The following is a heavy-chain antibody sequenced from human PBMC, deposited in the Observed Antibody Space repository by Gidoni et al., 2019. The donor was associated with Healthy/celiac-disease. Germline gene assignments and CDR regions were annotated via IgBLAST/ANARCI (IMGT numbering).Heavy chain of an antibody. J-gene: IGHJ6*02. V-gene: IGHV3-23*01. D-gene: IGHD3-3*01. CDR2: ISGSGGST. CDR3: AKIGGQGGPYYDFWSGYYTQSYYYYGMDV. Sequence: EVQLLESGGGLVQPGGSLRLSCAASGFTFSSSAMSWVRQAPGKGLEWVSAISGSGGSTYYADSVKGRFTISRDNSKNTLYLQMNSLRAEDTAVYYCAKIGGQGGPYYDFWSGYYTQSYYYYGMDVWGQGTTVTVSS. CDR1: GFTFSSSA.